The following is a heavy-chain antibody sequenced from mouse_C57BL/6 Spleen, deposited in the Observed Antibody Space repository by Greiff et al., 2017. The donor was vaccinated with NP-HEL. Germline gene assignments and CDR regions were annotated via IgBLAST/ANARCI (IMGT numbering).Heavy chain of an antibody. D-gene: IGHD2-4*01. CDR3: ARLGPYYDYDGFAY. V-gene: IGHV1-50*01. CDR2: IDPSDSYT. Sequence: VQLQQPGAELVKPGASVKLSCKASGYTFTSYWMQWVKQRPGQGLEWIGEIDPSDSYTNYNQKFKGKATLTVDTSSSTAYMQLSSLTSEDSAVYYCARLGPYYDYDGFAYWGQGTLVTVSA. CDR1: GYTFTSYW. J-gene: IGHJ3*01.